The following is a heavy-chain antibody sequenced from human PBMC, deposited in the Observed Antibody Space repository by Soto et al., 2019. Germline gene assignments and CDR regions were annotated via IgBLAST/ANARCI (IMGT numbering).Heavy chain of an antibody. CDR2: ISAGGDST. J-gene: IGHJ4*02. V-gene: IGHV3-23*01. Sequence: PGGSLRLSCAASGFTFSSYAMSWVRQAPGKGLEWVSAISAGGDSTFNADSVRGRFTISRDNSKNTLYLQMNSLGAEDAAVYYCAKAPLRSCSVTRCDNFDYWGQGALVTVSS. CDR1: GFTFSSYA. CDR3: AKAPLRSCSVTRCDNFDY. D-gene: IGHD2-2*02.